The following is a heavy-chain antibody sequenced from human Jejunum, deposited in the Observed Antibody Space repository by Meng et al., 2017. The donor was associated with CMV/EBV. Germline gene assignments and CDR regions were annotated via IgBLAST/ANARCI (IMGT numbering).Heavy chain of an antibody. D-gene: IGHD6-25*01. CDR2: IYSRGSN. CDR1: GGSISPYY. CDR3: ARGGYNRPLDY. V-gene: IGHV4-59*01. J-gene: IGHJ4*02. Sequence: TCTVSGGSISPYYWSWLRQPPGKGLEWSGYIYSRGSNNYNPSLKSRLTISVDTSKNQFSLRLTPVTAAEAAVYYCARGGYNRPLDYWGQGALVTVSS.